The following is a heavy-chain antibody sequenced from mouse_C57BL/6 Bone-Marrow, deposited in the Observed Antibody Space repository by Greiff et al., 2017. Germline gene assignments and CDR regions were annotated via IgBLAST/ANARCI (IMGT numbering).Heavy chain of an antibody. J-gene: IGHJ3*01. V-gene: IGHV5-17*01. CDR3: ARRPPPITTVVAKAY. CDR1: GFTFSDYG. D-gene: IGHD1-1*01. CDR2: ISSGSSTI. Sequence: EVKLVESGGGLVKPGGSLTLSCAASGFTFSDYGMHWVRQAPEKGLEWVAYISSGSSTIYYADTVKGRFTISRDNAKNTLFLQMTSLRSEDTAMYYCARRPPPITTVVAKAYWGQGTLVTVSA.